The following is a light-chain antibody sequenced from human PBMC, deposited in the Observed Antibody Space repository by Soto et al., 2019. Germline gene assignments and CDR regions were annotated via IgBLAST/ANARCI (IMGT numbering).Light chain of an antibody. CDR1: SSDVGGYNY. J-gene: IGLJ1*01. Sequence: QSVLTQPASVSGSPGQSITISCTETSSDVGGYNYVSWYQQHPGKAPKLMIYEVSNRPSGVSNRFSGSKSGNTASLTISGLQAEDEADYYCSSYTSSSTFYVFGTGTKLTVL. V-gene: IGLV2-14*01. CDR2: EVS. CDR3: SSYTSSSTFYV.